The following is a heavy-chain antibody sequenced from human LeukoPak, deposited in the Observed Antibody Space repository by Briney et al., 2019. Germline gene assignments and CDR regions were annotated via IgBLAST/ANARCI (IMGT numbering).Heavy chain of an antibody. CDR2: ISSSSSYI. Sequence: GGTLRLSCVASGFTFSNYGMNWVRQAPGKGLEWVSSISSSSSYIYYADSVKGRFTISRDNAKNSLYLQMNSLRAEDTAVYYCASDLHYYTSDYYFDYWGQGTLVTVSS. CDR3: ASDLHYYTSDYYFDY. D-gene: IGHD3-10*01. V-gene: IGHV3-21*01. J-gene: IGHJ4*02. CDR1: GFTFSNYG.